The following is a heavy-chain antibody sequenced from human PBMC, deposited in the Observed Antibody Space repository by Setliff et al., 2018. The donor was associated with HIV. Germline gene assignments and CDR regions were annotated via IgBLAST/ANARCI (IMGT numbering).Heavy chain of an antibody. Sequence: PGGSLRLSCAASGFTFSTYWMRWVRQAPGKGLEWVANINQYGSEKYYVDSVKGRFTISRDNAKKSLDLQMNSLRVDDTAVYYCARPGRSNYWDSFDYWGQGVLVTVSS. D-gene: IGHD3-10*01. J-gene: IGHJ4*02. V-gene: IGHV3-7*01. CDR2: INQYGSEK. CDR1: GFTFSTYW. CDR3: ARPGRSNYWDSFDY.